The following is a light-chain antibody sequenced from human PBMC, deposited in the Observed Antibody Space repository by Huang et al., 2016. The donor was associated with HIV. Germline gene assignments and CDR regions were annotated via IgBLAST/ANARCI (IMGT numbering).Light chain of an antibody. CDR2: AAS. V-gene: IGKV3-15*01. J-gene: IGKJ1*01. Sequence: EIVMTQSPATLSVSPGERATLSCRASQSVSSNLAWYQQKPGQAPRRLIYAASTRATGIPARFSGSGSETEFTLTISSLQSEDFVVYYCQQYNNWPRTFGQGTKVEIK. CDR1: QSVSSN. CDR3: QQYNNWPRT.